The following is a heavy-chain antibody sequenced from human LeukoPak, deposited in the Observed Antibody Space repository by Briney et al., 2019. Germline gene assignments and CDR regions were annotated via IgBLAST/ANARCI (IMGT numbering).Heavy chain of an antibody. J-gene: IGHJ5*02. CDR1: GGSIRSYY. CDR2: IYYSGST. CDR3: ARGDSGSGTTTSWFDP. Sequence: RSSETLSLTCTVSGGSIRSYYWGWIRQPPGKGLEWIGSIYYSGSTYYNPSLKSRVTISVDTSKNQFSLKLSSVTAADTAVYYCARGDSGSGTTTSWFDPWGQGTLVIVSS. D-gene: IGHD3-10*01. V-gene: IGHV4-39*01.